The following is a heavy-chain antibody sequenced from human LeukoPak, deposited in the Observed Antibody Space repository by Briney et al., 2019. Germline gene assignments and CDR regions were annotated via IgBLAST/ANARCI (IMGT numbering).Heavy chain of an antibody. Sequence: PGGSLRLSCAASGFTFSSYAMSWVRQAPGKGLEWVSAISGSGGSTSYADSVKGRFTISRDNAKNSLYLQMNSLRAEDTAVYYCARVLLVPAAFLIGDYYYYGMDVWGQGTTVTVSS. CDR2: ISGSGGST. CDR1: GFTFSSYA. V-gene: IGHV3-23*01. D-gene: IGHD2-2*01. J-gene: IGHJ6*02. CDR3: ARVLLVPAAFLIGDYYYYGMDV.